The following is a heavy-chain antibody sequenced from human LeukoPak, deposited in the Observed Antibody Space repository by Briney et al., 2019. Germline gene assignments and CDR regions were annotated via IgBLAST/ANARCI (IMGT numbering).Heavy chain of an antibody. V-gene: IGHV3-30-3*01. D-gene: IGHD6-19*01. J-gene: IGHJ4*02. CDR3: ARDQPSSSGWSLHFDY. CDR2: ISYDGSNK. Sequence: GGSLRLSCAASGFTFSSYAMHWVRQAPGKGLEWVAVISYDGSNKYYADSVKGRFTISRDNSKDTLYLQMNSLRAEDTAVYYCARDQPSSSGWSLHFDYWGQGTLVTVSS. CDR1: GFTFSSYA.